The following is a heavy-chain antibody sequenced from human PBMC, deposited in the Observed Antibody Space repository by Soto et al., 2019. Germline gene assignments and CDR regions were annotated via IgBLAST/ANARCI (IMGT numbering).Heavy chain of an antibody. J-gene: IGHJ4*02. V-gene: IGHV5-51*01. CDR3: ARQSLEMATIPFSSFPFDY. CDR1: GYSFTSYW. CDR2: IYPGESDT. D-gene: IGHD5-12*01. Sequence: PGESLKISCKGSGYSFTSYWIGWVRQMPGKGLEWMGNIYPGESDTRYSPSFQGQVTISADKSISTAYLQWSSLKASDTAMYYCARQSLEMATIPFSSFPFDYWGQGTLVTVSS.